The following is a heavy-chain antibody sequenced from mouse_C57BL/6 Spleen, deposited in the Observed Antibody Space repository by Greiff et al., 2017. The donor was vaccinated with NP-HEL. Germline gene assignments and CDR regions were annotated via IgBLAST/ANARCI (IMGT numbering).Heavy chain of an antibody. D-gene: IGHD1-1*01. CDR3: ARKALYYGSSYDYAMDY. CDR1: GFTFSDYY. V-gene: IGHV5-16*01. J-gene: IGHJ4*01. Sequence: EVQVVESEGGLVQPGRSMKLSCTASGFTFSDYYMAWVRQVPEKGLEWVANINYDGSSTYYLDSLKSRFIISRDNAKNILYLLMSSLKSEDTATYYCARKALYYGSSYDYAMDYWGQGTSVTVSS. CDR2: INYDGSST.